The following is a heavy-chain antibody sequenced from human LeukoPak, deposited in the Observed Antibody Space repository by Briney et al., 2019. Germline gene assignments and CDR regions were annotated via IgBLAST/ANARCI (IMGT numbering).Heavy chain of an antibody. CDR3: ARNWRPDT. D-gene: IGHD3-3*01. V-gene: IGHV3-23*01. CDR1: GFTFSTYA. CDR2: INTSGGGT. J-gene: IGHJ5*02. Sequence: PGESLRLSCAASGFTFSTYALGWVRQSPGKGLERVSVINTSGGGTYYTESVQGRFTISRDNTKDTLYLQMNSLRVEDTAVYYCARNWRPDTWGQGTLVTVSS.